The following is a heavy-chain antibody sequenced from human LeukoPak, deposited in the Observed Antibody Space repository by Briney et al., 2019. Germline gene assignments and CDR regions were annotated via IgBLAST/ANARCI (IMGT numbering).Heavy chain of an antibody. V-gene: IGHV4-4*07. Sequence: SETLSLTCTVSGASISGSISGGTYYWNWIRQPAGKGLEWIGRMYNGGTTINYSPSLKSRVTMSVDTSKNQFSLKLSSVTAADTAVYYCARDQRWSGYDSGWSWFDPWGQGTLVTVSS. D-gene: IGHD5-12*01. CDR2: MYNGGTT. CDR1: GASISGSISGGTYY. CDR3: ARDQRWSGYDSGWSWFDP. J-gene: IGHJ5*02.